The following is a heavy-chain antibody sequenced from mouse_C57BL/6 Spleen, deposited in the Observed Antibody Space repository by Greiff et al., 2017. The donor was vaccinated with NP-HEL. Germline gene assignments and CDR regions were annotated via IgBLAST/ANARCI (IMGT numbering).Heavy chain of an antibody. J-gene: IGHJ4*01. Sequence: VQLQQPGAELVRPGTSVKLSCKASGYTFTSYWMHWVKQRPGQGLEWIGVIDPSDSYTNYNQKFKGKATLTVDTSSSTAYMQLSSLTSEDSAVYYGARSAGAMDYWGQGTSVTVSS. CDR3: ARSAGAMDY. CDR2: IDPSDSYT. CDR1: GYTFTSYW. V-gene: IGHV1-59*01.